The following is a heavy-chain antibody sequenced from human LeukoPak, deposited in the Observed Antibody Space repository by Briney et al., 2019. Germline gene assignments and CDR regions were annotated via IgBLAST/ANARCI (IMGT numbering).Heavy chain of an antibody. D-gene: IGHD3-10*01. CDR3: ARGSHQDYFGSMTYLFDY. Sequence: GRSLRLSCAASGFTFSSYTIHWVRQAPGKGLEWVTLISHDGRNKNYADSVKGRFTISRDNSKKTLYLEVNSLRPEDTAVYYRARGSHQDYFGSMTYLFDYWGQGILVTVSS. CDR1: GFTFSSYT. V-gene: IGHV3-30*04. J-gene: IGHJ4*02. CDR2: ISHDGRNK.